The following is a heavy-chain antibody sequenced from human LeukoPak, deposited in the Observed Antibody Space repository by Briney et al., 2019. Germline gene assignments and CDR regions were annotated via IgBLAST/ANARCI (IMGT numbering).Heavy chain of an antibody. CDR3: ARRAGAYSHPYDY. CDR2: IYGDNT. D-gene: IGHD4/OR15-4a*01. V-gene: IGHV3-53*01. Sequence: GGSLRLSCAASGFTLSSYAMSWVRQAPGKGLEWVSFIYGDNTHYSDSVKGRFTISRDNSKNTLYLQMNSLRAEDTAVYYCARRAGAYSHPYDYWGQGTLVTVSS. CDR1: GFTLSSYA. J-gene: IGHJ4*02.